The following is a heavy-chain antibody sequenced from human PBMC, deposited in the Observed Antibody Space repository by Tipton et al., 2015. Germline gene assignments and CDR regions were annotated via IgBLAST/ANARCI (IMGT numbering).Heavy chain of an antibody. V-gene: IGHV5-51*01. CDR1: GYSFTDYW. D-gene: IGHD1-14*01. Sequence: QLVQSGAEVKKPGESLKISCKAFGYSFTDYWIGWVRQMPGKGLEWMGIIYPGDSDTRHSPSFQGQVTISADNSITTAYLQWNSLKDSDTAIYYCARPGRARVYFDYWGQGTLVTVSS. J-gene: IGHJ4*02. CDR3: ARPGRARVYFDY. CDR2: IYPGDSDT.